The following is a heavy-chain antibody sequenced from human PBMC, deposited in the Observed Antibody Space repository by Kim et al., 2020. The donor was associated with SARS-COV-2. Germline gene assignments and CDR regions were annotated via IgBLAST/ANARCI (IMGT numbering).Heavy chain of an antibody. CDR2: IIPIFGTA. V-gene: IGHV1-69*13. CDR1: GGTFSSYA. J-gene: IGHJ6*03. D-gene: IGHD3-10*01. CDR3: AGLWFRELFPGYYYMDV. Sequence: SVKVSCKASGGTFSSYAISWVRQAPGQGLEWMGGIIPIFGTANYAQKFQGRVTITADEPTSTAYMELSSLRSEDTAVYYCAGLWFRELFPGYYYMDVWGKGTTVTVSS.